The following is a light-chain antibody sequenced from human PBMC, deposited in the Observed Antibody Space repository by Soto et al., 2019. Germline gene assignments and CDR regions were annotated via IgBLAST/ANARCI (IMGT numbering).Light chain of an antibody. J-gene: IGKJ1*01. CDR3: QHYNSYSEA. V-gene: IGKV1-5*03. CDR1: QTISSW. Sequence: DIQMTQSPSTLSGSAGSRAPITCRASQTISSWLAWYQQKPGKAPKLLIYKASTLKSGVPSRFSGSGSGTEFTLTISSLQPDDFATYYCQHYNSYSEAFGQGTKVDIK. CDR2: KAS.